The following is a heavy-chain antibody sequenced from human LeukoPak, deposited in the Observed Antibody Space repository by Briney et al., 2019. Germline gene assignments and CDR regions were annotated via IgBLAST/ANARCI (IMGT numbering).Heavy chain of an antibody. CDR3: GRHAPYRNFDL. CDR1: GGSVSRGSYY. D-gene: IGHD1-26*01. CDR2: FGHGRNA. Sequence: PSETLSLTCTVSGGSVSRGSYYWGWIRQPPGKGLEWIGSFGHGRNAFYNPSLSSRVTISVDTSNNHFSLSLSSVTAADVAMYYCGRHAPYRNFDLWGQGTLVTVSS. J-gene: IGHJ5*02. V-gene: IGHV4-39*01.